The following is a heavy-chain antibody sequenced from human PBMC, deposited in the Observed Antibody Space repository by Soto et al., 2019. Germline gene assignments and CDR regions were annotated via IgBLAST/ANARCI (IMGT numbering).Heavy chain of an antibody. J-gene: IGHJ4*02. D-gene: IGHD6-19*01. CDR1: GFTFSSYA. V-gene: IGHV3-64D*08. CDR2: ISSNGGST. Sequence: EVQLVESGGGLVQPGGSLRLSCSASGFTFSSYAMHWVRQAPGKGLEYVSAISSNGGSTYYADSVKGRFTISRDNSKNTLYLQMSSLRAEDTAVYYCVKDRESLGYSSGWFDYWGQGTLVTVSS. CDR3: VKDRESLGYSSGWFDY.